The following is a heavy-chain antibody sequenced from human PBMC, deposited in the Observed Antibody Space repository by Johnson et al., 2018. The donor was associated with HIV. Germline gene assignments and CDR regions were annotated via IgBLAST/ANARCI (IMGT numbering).Heavy chain of an antibody. CDR2: IRYDGTNK. J-gene: IGHJ3*02. CDR1: GFSFSSYG. Sequence: HVQLVEYGGGVVQPGGSLRLSCTGSGFSFSSYGMHWVRQAPGKGLEWVAFIRYDGTNKYYADSVKGRFTISRDNSKNTLYLQMNSLRAEDTAVYSCAKGSGSGWLRDAFDIWGQGTMVTVSS. CDR3: AKGSGSGWLRDAFDI. D-gene: IGHD6-19*01. V-gene: IGHV3-30*02.